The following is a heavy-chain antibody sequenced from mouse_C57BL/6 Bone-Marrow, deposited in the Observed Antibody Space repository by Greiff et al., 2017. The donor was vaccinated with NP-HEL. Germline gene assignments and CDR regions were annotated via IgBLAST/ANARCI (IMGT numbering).Heavy chain of an antibody. CDR2: ISYDGSN. J-gene: IGHJ4*01. D-gene: IGHD2-3*01. CDR1: GYSITSGYY. V-gene: IGHV3-6*01. Sequence: EVQLVESGPGLVKPSQSLSLTCSVTGYSITSGYYWNWIRQFPGNKLEWMGYISYDGSNNYNPSLKNRISITRDTSKNQFFLKLNSVTTEDTATYYCARWLLDAMDYWGQGTSVTVSS. CDR3: ARWLLDAMDY.